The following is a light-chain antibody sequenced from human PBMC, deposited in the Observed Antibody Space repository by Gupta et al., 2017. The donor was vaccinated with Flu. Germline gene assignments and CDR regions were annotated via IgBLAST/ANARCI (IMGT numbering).Light chain of an antibody. CDR3: ETWSSDTYV. CDR1: NGHNTDI. CDR2: IEGSGAY. V-gene: IGLV4-60*03. Sequence: QPVLTQSSSASTSLGSSVRLTCTLTNGHNTDIIAWHQQRPGKAPRFLMKIEGSGAYTKGSGVPDRFSGSTSGAARSLTISNVQAEDEGDYYCETWSSDTYVFGVGTKVTVL. J-gene: IGLJ1*01.